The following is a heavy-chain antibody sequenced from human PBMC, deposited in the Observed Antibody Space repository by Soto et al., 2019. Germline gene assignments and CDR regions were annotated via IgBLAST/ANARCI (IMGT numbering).Heavy chain of an antibody. D-gene: IGHD3-10*01. J-gene: IGHJ5*02. Sequence: EVQLLESGGGLVQPGGSLRLSCAASGFTFSNHAMSWVRQAPGKGLEWVSAISGNGISTYYADSVRGRFTISRDNSKNTLYLKMTRLRADDTAVYYCARDAIAMVRGTNNWFDPWGQGTLVTVST. CDR3: ARDAIAMVRGTNNWFDP. CDR1: GFTFSNHA. V-gene: IGHV3-23*01. CDR2: ISGNGIST.